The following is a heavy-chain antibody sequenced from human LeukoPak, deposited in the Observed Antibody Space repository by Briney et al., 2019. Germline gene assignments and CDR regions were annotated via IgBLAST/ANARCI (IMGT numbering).Heavy chain of an antibody. CDR1: GGSISSYY. D-gene: IGHD3-22*01. CDR3: ARYYYESSGYYVLDY. Sequence: PSETLSLTCTVSGGSISSYYWSWLRQPPGKGLEWIGYIYYSGSTNYNPSPKSRVTISVDTSRNQFSLKLSSLTAADTAVYYCARYYYESSGYYVLDYWGQGTLVTVSS. V-gene: IGHV4-59*01. CDR2: IYYSGST. J-gene: IGHJ4*02.